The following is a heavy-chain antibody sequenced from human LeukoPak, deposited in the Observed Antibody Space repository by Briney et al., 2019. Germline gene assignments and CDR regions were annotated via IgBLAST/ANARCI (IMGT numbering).Heavy chain of an antibody. CDR3: ARVTRGYGGNSSIYYYMDV. CDR2: IIPIFGTA. CDR1: GGTFSSYA. J-gene: IGHJ6*03. V-gene: IGHV1-69*05. Sequence: SVKVSCKASGGTFSSYAISWVRQAPGQGLEWMGGIIPIFGTANYAQKFQGRVTTTTDESTSTAYMELSSLRSEDTAVYYCARVTRGYGGNSSIYYYMDVWGKGTTVTVSS. D-gene: IGHD4-23*01.